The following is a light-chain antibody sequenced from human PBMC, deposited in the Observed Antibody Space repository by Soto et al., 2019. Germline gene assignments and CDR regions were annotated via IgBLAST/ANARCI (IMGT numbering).Light chain of an antibody. CDR3: QQYNSYSPT. Sequence: EIVVTQSPATLSVSPGERVTLSCRASQSVSSSLAWYQQRPGQAPRLLIYDTSTRAAGIAARFSGSGSGTEFTLTISSLQSEDSATYYCQQYNSYSPTFGQGTRVEIK. V-gene: IGKV3-15*01. J-gene: IGKJ1*01. CDR2: DTS. CDR1: QSVSSS.